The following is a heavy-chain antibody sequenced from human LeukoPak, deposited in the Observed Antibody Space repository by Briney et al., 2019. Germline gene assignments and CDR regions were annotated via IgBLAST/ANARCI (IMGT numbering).Heavy chain of an antibody. D-gene: IGHD2-21*02. V-gene: IGHV3-33*01. J-gene: IGHJ4*02. CDR3: ARSAPYCGGDCYVDY. Sequence: GGSLGLSCAASGFTFSSYGMHWVRQAPGKGLEWVAVIWYDGSNKYYADSVKGRFTISRDNSKNTLYQQMNSLRAEDTAVYYCARSAPYCGGDCYVDYWGQGTLVTVSS. CDR2: IWYDGSNK. CDR1: GFTFSSYG.